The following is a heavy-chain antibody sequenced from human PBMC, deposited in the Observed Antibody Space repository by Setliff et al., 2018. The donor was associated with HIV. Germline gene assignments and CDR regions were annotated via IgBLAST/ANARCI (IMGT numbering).Heavy chain of an antibody. Sequence: ASVKVSCKASGYTFNDYNIHWVRQAPGQGLEWMGWIDPDSGYTNYAEKFQGRVTITSDKSTDTAYMELSSLRSDDTAVYYCAADRADFIPVASFDRWGQGTLVTVSS. CDR3: AADRADFIPVASFDR. CDR2: IDPDSGYT. J-gene: IGHJ4*02. V-gene: IGHV1-2*02. CDR1: GYTFNDYN. D-gene: IGHD6-19*01.